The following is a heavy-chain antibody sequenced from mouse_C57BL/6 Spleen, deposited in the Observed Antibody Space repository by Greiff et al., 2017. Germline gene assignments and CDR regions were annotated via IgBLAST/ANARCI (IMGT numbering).Heavy chain of an antibody. CDR2: IDPSDSYT. CDR3: ARDLLLYYFDY. D-gene: IGHD2-1*01. Sequence: QVHVKQPGAELVKPGASVKLSCKASGYTFTSYWMQWVKQRPGQGLEWIGEIDPSDSYTNYNQKFKGKATLTVDTSSSTAYMQLSSLTSEDSAVYYCARDLLLYYFDYWGQGTTLTVSA. J-gene: IGHJ2*01. CDR1: GYTFTSYW. V-gene: IGHV1-50*01.